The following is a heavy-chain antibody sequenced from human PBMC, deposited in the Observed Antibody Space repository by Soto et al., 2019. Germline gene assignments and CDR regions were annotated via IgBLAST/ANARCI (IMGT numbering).Heavy chain of an antibody. D-gene: IGHD3-10*01. CDR3: ARTTCYYGSRFDP. CDR2: IYHSGDT. CDR1: GGSISSGGYY. J-gene: IGHJ5*02. V-gene: IGHV4-31*03. Sequence: TSETLSLTCTVSGGSISSGGYYWSWIRQHPGRGLEWIGYIYHSGDTYYNPSLKSRVTISVDTSKNQFSLKLSSVTAADTAVYYCARTTCYYGSRFDPCDQGTLVPGSS.